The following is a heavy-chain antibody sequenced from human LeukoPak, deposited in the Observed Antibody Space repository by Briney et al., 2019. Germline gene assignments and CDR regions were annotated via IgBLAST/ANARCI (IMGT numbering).Heavy chain of an antibody. V-gene: IGHV4-34*01. Sequence: SETLSLTCAVYGGSFSGYYWSWIRQPPGKGLEWIGEINHSGSANYNPSLKSRVTISVDTSKNQFSLKLSSVTAADTAVYYCAKDGGSYYIYDAFDIWGQGTMVTVSS. J-gene: IGHJ3*02. D-gene: IGHD1-26*01. CDR3: AKDGGSYYIYDAFDI. CDR1: GGSFSGYY. CDR2: INHSGSA.